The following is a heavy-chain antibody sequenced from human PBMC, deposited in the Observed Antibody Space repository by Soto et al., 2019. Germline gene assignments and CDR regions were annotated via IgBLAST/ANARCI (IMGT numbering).Heavy chain of an antibody. CDR1: GFTLSDHY. V-gene: IGHV3-72*01. D-gene: IGHD1-1*01. J-gene: IGHJ4*02. CDR3: ICWISSPDS. CDR2: TKNRSQRYPI. Sequence: EVQLVESGGDLVQPGGSLRLSCAASGFTLSDHYMDWVRQAPGKGLEWVARTKNRSQRYPIEYAASVKGTFTISRDDSQVPLYLQANRLKSYDTAVYYCICWISSPDSWGQRTLVTVPS.